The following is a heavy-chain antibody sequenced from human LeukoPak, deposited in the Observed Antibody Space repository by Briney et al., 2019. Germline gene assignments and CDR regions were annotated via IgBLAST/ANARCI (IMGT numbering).Heavy chain of an antibody. CDR3: ARVVWELGNLSNYYYYYYMDV. Sequence: GASVKVSCKASGYTFRNYGIMWVRQAPGQGLEWMGGIIPIFGTANYAQKFQGRVTITADKSTSTAYTELSSLRSEDTAVYYCARVVWELGNLSNYYYYYYMDVWGKGTTVTVSS. CDR1: GYTFRNYG. D-gene: IGHD1-26*01. CDR2: IIPIFGTA. V-gene: IGHV1-69*06. J-gene: IGHJ6*03.